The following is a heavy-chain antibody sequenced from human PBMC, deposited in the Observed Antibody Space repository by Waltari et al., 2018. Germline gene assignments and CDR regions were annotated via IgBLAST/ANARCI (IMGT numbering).Heavy chain of an antibody. CDR3: ATFKGDY. CDR2: ISGSGTGT. J-gene: IGHJ4*02. V-gene: IGHV3-23*01. Sequence: EVQLLESGGGLVQPGGSLSLSCAASGFTFSTYSMRWVRQVQGKGLGWVSSISGSGTGTYYADSVKVRFTISRDNSKNTLSLQMNSLRAEDTALYYCATFKGDYCGQGTLVTVSS. CDR1: GFTFSTYS. D-gene: IGHD3-16*01.